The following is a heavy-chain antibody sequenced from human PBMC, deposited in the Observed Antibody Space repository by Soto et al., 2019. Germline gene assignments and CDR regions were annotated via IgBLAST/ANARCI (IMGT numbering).Heavy chain of an antibody. J-gene: IGHJ6*02. Sequence: GASVKVSCKASGGIFSSYAISWVRQAPGQGLEWMGGIIPIFGTANYAQKFQGRVTITADKSTSTAYMELSSLRSEDTAVYYCARSSVTTDYYYYGMDVWGQGTTVTVSS. D-gene: IGHD4-17*01. V-gene: IGHV1-69*06. CDR2: IIPIFGTA. CDR1: GGIFSSYA. CDR3: ARSSVTTDYYYYGMDV.